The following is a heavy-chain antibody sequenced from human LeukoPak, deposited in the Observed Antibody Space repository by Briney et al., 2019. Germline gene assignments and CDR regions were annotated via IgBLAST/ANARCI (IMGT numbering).Heavy chain of an antibody. D-gene: IGHD1-26*01. J-gene: IGHJ3*02. CDR3: AKHRGSFFEAFDI. CDR1: GASINSRDYY. Sequence: SEALSLTCTVSGASINSRDYYWGWIRQPPGQGLEWIGSIYSDGTTYYNPSLKSRVSISADTPKNHFSLWLSSVTAADMAVYYCAKHRGSFFEAFDIWGQGTAVSVSS. CDR2: IYSDGTT. V-gene: IGHV4-39*01.